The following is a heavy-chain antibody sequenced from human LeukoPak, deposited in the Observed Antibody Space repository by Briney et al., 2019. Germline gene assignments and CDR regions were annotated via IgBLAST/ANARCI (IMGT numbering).Heavy chain of an antibody. J-gene: IGHJ4*02. CDR2: ISSSSSTI. V-gene: IGHV3-48*04. CDR3: ATDIRAVGDSRYFDY. Sequence: GGSLRLSCAASGFTFSSYSMNWVRQAPGKGLEWVSYISSSSSTIYYADSVKGRFTISRDNAENSVFLQMNSLRIEDTAIYYCATDIRAVGDSRYFDYWGQGALVTVSS. CDR1: GFTFSSYS. D-gene: IGHD1-26*01.